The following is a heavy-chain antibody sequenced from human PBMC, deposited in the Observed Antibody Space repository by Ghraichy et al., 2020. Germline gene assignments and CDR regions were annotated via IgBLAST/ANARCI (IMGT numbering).Heavy chain of an antibody. CDR1: GFTFSSYW. CDR2: IKQDGSEK. V-gene: IGHV3-7*01. J-gene: IGHJ6*02. D-gene: IGHD5-18*01. Sequence: GGSLRLSCAASGFTFSSYWMSWVRQAPGKGLEWVANIKQDGSEKYYVDSVKGRFTISRDNAKNSLYLQMNSLRAEDTAVYDGARDLNEYSYAYYYYYGMDVWGQGTTVTVSS. CDR3: ARDLNEYSYAYYYYYGMDV.